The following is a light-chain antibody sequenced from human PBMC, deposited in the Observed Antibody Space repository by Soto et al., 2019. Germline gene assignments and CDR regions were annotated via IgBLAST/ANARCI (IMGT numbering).Light chain of an antibody. Sequence: EIVMTQSPATLSVSAGERVTISCRASQSVSSNLAWYQQKPGQAPRLLIYGASTRDTGIPARFSGSGSGTEFTLTISSLQSEDFATYYCQQYNNWLTFGGGTKLEIK. CDR2: GAS. V-gene: IGKV3-15*01. J-gene: IGKJ4*01. CDR3: QQYNNWLT. CDR1: QSVSSN.